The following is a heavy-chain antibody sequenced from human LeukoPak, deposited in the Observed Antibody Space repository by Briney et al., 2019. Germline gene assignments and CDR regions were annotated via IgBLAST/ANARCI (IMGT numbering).Heavy chain of an antibody. V-gene: IGHV3-7*03. Sequence: GGSLRLSCAASGFTFRDHWMHWVRQAPGKGLEWVANIKQDGSERYYVDPVKGRFTISRDNTGNSLFLQMNSLRAEDTAVYYCAKDPAMVGYGDDDYWGQGTLVTVSS. J-gene: IGHJ4*02. CDR2: IKQDGSER. CDR3: AKDPAMVGYGDDDY. D-gene: IGHD4-17*01. CDR1: GFTFRDHW.